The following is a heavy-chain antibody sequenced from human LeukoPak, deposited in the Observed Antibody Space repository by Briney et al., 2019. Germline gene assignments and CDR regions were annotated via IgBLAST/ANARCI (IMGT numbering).Heavy chain of an antibody. V-gene: IGHV3-64*01. D-gene: IGHD5-18*01. CDR3: ARDRGYSYCSENRLRVYYFYY. J-gene: IGHJ4*02. Sequence: GGSLRLSCAASGFTFSSYAMQWVRQAPGKGLEYVSAISSNGGSTYYANSVKGRFTISRDNSKNTLYLQMGSLRAEDMAVYYCARDRGYSYCSENRLRVYYFYYWGQGTLVTVSS. CDR1: GFTFSSYA. CDR2: ISSNGGST.